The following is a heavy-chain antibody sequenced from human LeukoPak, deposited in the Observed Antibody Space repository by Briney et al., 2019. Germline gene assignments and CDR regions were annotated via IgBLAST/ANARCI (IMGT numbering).Heavy chain of an antibody. CDR3: SRDHEDTAVVTYFDH. V-gene: IGHV1-69*04. CDR2: IIPMFDIA. J-gene: IGHJ4*02. CDR1: GGTVSSSA. D-gene: IGHD5-18*01. Sequence: SVKVSCKASGGTVSSSAISWVRQAPGQGLEWMGRIIPMFDIANYAQKFQGRVTITADKSTNTAYMELSSLSSEDTAVYYCSRDHEDTAVVTYFDHWGQGTLVTVSS.